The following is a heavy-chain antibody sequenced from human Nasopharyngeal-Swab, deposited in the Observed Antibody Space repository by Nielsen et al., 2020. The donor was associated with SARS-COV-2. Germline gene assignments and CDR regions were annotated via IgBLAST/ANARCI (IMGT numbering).Heavy chain of an antibody. CDR1: GFTFSSYD. V-gene: IGHV3-13*01. CDR2: IGTAGGT. Sequence: GESLKISCAASGFTFSSYDMHWVRQATGKGLEWVSAIGTAGGTYYPGSVKGRFTISRENAKNSLYLQMNSLRAGDTAVYYCARAGVATSYYYYYGMDVWGQGTTVTVSS. D-gene: IGHD5-12*01. J-gene: IGHJ6*02. CDR3: ARAGVATSYYYYYGMDV.